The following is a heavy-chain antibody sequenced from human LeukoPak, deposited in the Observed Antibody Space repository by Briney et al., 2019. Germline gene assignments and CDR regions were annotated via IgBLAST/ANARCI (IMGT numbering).Heavy chain of an antibody. CDR1: GGSISSYY. V-gene: IGHV4-59*01. CDR2: IYYSGST. Sequence: SETLSLTCTVSGGSISSYYWSWIRQPPGKGLEWIGYIYYSGSTNYNPSLKSRVTISVDTSKNQFSLKLSSVTAADTAVYYCARTHGYCSSTSCYTGAFDIWGQGTMVTVSS. J-gene: IGHJ3*02. D-gene: IGHD2-2*02. CDR3: ARTHGYCSSTSCYTGAFDI.